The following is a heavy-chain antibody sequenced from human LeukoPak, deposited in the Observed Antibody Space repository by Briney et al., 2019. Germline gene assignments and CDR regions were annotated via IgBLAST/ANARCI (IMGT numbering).Heavy chain of an antibody. J-gene: IGHJ4*02. CDR2: SYPGDSDT. V-gene: IGHV5-51*01. D-gene: IGHD5-18*01. Sequence: VESLKISCKGSGFTFTTSWIGWVRPTPGKSLEWMAISYPGDSDTRYRPSFQGQVTISADRSVSTAYLQWRSLKASDSAMYYCARGRGYSYGTDFDYWGQGTLVTVSS. CDR3: ARGRGYSYGTDFDY. CDR1: GFTFTTSW.